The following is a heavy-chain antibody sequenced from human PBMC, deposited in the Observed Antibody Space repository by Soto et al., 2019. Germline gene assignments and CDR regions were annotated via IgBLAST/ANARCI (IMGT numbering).Heavy chain of an antibody. V-gene: IGHV1-2*02. CDR3: GRGRSGELVIFY. CDR1: GYTFTGYY. CDR2: ISPQTGGT. Sequence: ASVKVSCKGSGYTFTGYYIHWVRQTPGQGPEWMGEISPQTGGTKYAQKYQGRVTMTRDTSITTVYMELSNLSPDDTAVYYCGRGRSGELVIFYWGQGTLVTVSS. D-gene: IGHD1-26*01. J-gene: IGHJ4*02.